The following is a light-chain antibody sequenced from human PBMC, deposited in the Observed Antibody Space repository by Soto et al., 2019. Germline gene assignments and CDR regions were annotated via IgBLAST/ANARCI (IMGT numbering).Light chain of an antibody. CDR3: QQYSSFST. CDR1: QSISSW. J-gene: IGKJ1*01. V-gene: IGKV1-5*01. Sequence: DIQMTQSPSSLSASVGDRVTITCRASQSISSWLAWYQQKPGKAPKLLMYDASSLEGGVPSRFSGSGSGTEFTLTISSLQPDDFATYHCQQYSSFSTFGQGTKEEIK. CDR2: DAS.